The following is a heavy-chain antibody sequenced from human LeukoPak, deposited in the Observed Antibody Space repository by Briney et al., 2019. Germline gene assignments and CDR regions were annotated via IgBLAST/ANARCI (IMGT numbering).Heavy chain of an antibody. CDR2: IWYDGSNK. Sequence: GRSLRLSCAASGFTFSSYGMHWVRQAPGKGLEWVAVIWYDGSNKYYADSVKGRFTISRDNSKNTLYLQMNSLRAEDTAVYYCARGSLWYYDSSGYGAFDIWGQGTMVTVSS. CDR3: ARGSLWYYDSSGYGAFDI. CDR1: GFTFSSYG. J-gene: IGHJ3*02. D-gene: IGHD3-22*01. V-gene: IGHV3-33*01.